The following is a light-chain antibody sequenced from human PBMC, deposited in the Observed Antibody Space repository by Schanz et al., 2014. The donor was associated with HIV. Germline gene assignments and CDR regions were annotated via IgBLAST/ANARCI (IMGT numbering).Light chain of an antibody. CDR1: SIDAGGYNY. CDR3: CSYAGSSTFEV. V-gene: IGLV2-14*03. CDR2: DVS. Sequence: QSALTQPASVSGSPGQSITISCTGTSIDAGGYNYVSWYQQHPGKAPKLMIYDVSYRPSGISNRFSGSKSGSTASLTISGLQAEDEADYYCCSYAGSSTFEVFGGGTKLTVL. J-gene: IGLJ3*02.